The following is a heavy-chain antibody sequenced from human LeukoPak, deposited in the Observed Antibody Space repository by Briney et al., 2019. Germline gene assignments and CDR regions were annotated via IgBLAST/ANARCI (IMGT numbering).Heavy chain of an antibody. Sequence: SVKVSCKASGGTFSSYATSWVRQAPGQGLEWMGRIIPILGIANYAQKFQGRVTITADKSTSTAYMELSSLRSEDTAVYYCARAKVDIVVVVAATDAFDIWGQGTMVTVSS. D-gene: IGHD2-15*01. CDR1: GGTFSSYA. J-gene: IGHJ3*02. CDR2: IIPILGIA. V-gene: IGHV1-69*04. CDR3: ARAKVDIVVVVAATDAFDI.